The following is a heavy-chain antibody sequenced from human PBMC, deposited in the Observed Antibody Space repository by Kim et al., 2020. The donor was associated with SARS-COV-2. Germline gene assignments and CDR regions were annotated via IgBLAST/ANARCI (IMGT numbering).Heavy chain of an antibody. V-gene: IGHV4-39*07. CDR3: ARIPRWLQSLFDY. D-gene: IGHD5-12*01. J-gene: IGHJ4*02. Sequence: YNPSLKSLVTISVDTSKNQFSLKLSSVTAADTAVYYCARIPRWLQSLFDYWGQGTLVTVSS.